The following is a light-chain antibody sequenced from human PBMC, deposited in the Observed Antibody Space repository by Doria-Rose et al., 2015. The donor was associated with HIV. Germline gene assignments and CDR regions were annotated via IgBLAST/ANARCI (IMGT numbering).Light chain of an antibody. CDR1: QSVLYSSNNKNY. J-gene: IGKJ1*01. CDR2: WAS. Sequence: EIVLTQPPDSLAVSLGERATINCKSSQSVLYSSNNKNYLAWYQQKPGQPPKLLLYWASTRESGVPDRFSGSGSGTDFTLTISSLQAEDVAVYYCQQYYNTPRTFGQRTKVEIK. CDR3: QQYYNTPRT. V-gene: IGKV4-1*01.